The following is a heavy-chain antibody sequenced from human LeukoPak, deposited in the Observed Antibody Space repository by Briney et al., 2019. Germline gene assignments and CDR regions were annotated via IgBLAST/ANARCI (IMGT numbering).Heavy chain of an antibody. Sequence: SETLDLTCTGSGGSISNIIYHWGWIRQPPGKGLEWIGSIYYTGSTYYNPSLKSRVTISIDTSKGQFSLILSSVTAADTAVYYCQRHRLCTLDGFDNWGQGTMVTVSS. V-gene: IGHV4-39*01. CDR1: GGSISNIIYH. CDR3: QRHRLCTLDGFDN. J-gene: IGHJ3*02. D-gene: IGHD2-21*01. CDR2: IYYTGST.